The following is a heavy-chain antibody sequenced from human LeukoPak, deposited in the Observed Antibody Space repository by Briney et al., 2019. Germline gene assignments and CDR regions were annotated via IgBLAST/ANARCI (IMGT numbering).Heavy chain of an antibody. J-gene: IGHJ6*02. CDR1: GGSISSYY. V-gene: IGHV4-59*01. D-gene: IGHD3-22*01. CDR2: IYYSGST. Sequence: SETLSLTCTVSGGSISSYYWSWIRQPLGKGLEWIGYIYYSGSTNYNPSLKSRVTISVDTSKNQFSLKLSSVTAADTAVYYCARAYYDSSGYYSRGYYYGMDVWGQGTTVTVSS. CDR3: ARAYYDSSGYYSRGYYYGMDV.